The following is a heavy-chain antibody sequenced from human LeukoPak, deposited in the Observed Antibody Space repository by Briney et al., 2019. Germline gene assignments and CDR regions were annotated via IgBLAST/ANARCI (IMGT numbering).Heavy chain of an antibody. CDR1: GFTFSSYA. CDR2: ISYDGSNK. J-gene: IGHJ4*02. D-gene: IGHD6-6*01. V-gene: IGHV3-30*04. CDR3: AKWKYSNSGIDDY. Sequence: PAGGSLRLSCAASGFTFSSYAMHWVRQAPGKGLEWVAVISYDGSNKYYADSVKGRFTIPRDNSKNTLYLQMNSLRAEDTAVYCCAKWKYSNSGIDDYWGQGTLVTVSS.